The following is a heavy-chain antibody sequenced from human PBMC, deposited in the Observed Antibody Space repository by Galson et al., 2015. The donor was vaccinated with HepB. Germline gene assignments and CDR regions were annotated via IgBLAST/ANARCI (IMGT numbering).Heavy chain of an antibody. D-gene: IGHD2-8*01. J-gene: IGHJ4*02. CDR3: AREGTKGREGDFDY. V-gene: IGHV3-30*02. CDR1: GFTFSSYG. Sequence: SLRLSCAASGFTFSSYGMHWVRQAPGKGLEWVAFIRYDGSNKYYADSVKGRFTISRDNSKNTLYLQMNSLRAEDTAVYYCAREGTKGREGDFDYWGQGTLVTVSS. CDR2: IRYDGSNK.